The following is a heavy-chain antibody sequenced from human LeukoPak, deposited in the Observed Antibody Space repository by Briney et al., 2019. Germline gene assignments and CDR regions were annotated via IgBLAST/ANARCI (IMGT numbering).Heavy chain of an antibody. CDR2: IYHSGST. V-gene: IGHV4-4*02. CDR3: ARVYSSGMDY. CDR1: GGSISSSYW. J-gene: IGHJ4*02. D-gene: IGHD5-18*01. Sequence: SETLSLTCGVSGGSISSSYWWSWVRQPPGKGLEWIGEIYHSGSTNYNPSLKSRVTISINKSRTQFSLKLNSVTAADTAVYYCARVYSSGMDYWGQGTLVTVSS.